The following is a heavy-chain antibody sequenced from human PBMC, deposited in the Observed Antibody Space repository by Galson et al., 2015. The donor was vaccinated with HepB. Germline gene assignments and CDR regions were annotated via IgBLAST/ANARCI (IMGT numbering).Heavy chain of an antibody. D-gene: IGHD6-13*01. CDR3: ARGTYSSSWYYTFDF. J-gene: IGHJ4*02. V-gene: IGHV1-8*01. CDR2: MNPNSGNT. CDR1: GYTFTRYD. Sequence: SVKVSCKASGYTFTRYDINWVRQATGQGLEWMGWMNPNSGNTGYAQKFQGRVTMTRNTRNTSISTAYLELSSLRSEDTAVYYCARGTYSSSWYYTFDFWGQGTLVTVSS.